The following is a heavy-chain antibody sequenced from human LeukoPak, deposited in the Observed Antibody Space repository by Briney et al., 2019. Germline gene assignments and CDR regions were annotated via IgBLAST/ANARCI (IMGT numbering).Heavy chain of an antibody. Sequence: SVNVSCKASGGTFSSYAISWVRQAPGQGLEWMGGIIPIFGTANYAQKFQGRVTITADESTSTVYMELSSLRSEDTAVYYCARDPGELAGNWFDPWGQGTLVTVSS. D-gene: IGHD1-26*01. CDR1: GGTFSSYA. J-gene: IGHJ5*02. CDR3: ARDPGELAGNWFDP. V-gene: IGHV1-69*13. CDR2: IIPIFGTA.